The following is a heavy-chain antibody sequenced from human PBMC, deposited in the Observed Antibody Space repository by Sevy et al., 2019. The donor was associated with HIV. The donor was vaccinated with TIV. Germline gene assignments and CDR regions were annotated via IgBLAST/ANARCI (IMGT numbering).Heavy chain of an antibody. J-gene: IGHJ4*02. CDR3: ARLYKLERPQWVSIYFDY. CDR2: IYSGGST. CDR1: GFTVSSNY. V-gene: IGHV3-53*01. Sequence: GGSLRLSCAASGFTVSSNYMSWVRQAPGKGLEWVSVIYSGGSTYYADSVKGRFTISRDNSKNTLYLQMNSLRAEDTAVYYCARLYKLERPQWVSIYFDYWGQGTLVTVSS. D-gene: IGHD1-1*01.